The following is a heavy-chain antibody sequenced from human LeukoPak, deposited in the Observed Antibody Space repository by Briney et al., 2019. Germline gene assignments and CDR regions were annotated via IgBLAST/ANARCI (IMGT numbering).Heavy chain of an antibody. CDR1: GFTFSSYS. CDR3: ASSYCSGGSCYAFDY. CDR2: ISKSSSYI. J-gene: IGHJ4*02. D-gene: IGHD2-15*01. V-gene: IGHV3-21*01. Sequence: GGSLRLSCAASGFTFSSYSMNWVRQAPGKGLEWVSCISKSSSYIDYAGSVKGRFTISRDNAKNSLYLQMNSLRAEDTAVCYCASSYCSGGSCYAFDYWGQGTLVTVSS.